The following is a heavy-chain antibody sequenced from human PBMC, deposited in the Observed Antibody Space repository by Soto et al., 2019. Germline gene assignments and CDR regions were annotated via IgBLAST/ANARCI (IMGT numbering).Heavy chain of an antibody. CDR3: ARAYCGGDCYSLFADY. V-gene: IGHV5-51*01. D-gene: IGHD2-21*02. CDR2: IYPGDSDT. J-gene: IGHJ4*02. CDR1: GYSFTNYW. Sequence: GESLKISCKGSGYSFTNYWIGWVRQMPGKGLEWMGIIYPGDSDTRYSPSLQGQVTFSADKSISTAYLQWSRLKASDTAMYYCARAYCGGDCYSLFADYWGQGTLVTVPS.